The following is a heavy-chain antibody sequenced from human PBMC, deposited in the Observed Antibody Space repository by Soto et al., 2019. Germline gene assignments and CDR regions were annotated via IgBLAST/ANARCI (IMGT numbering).Heavy chain of an antibody. V-gene: IGHV3-30*18. CDR3: AKDSFAYCSGGSCLYYYGMDG. CDR2: ISYDGRSK. CDR1: GFTFTNYG. D-gene: IGHD2-15*01. Sequence: QAQLVESGGGAVQPGRSLRLSCAAPGFTFTNYGMHWVRQAPGKGLEWGAVISYDGRSKYYADSVKGRFTVSRDNSNNAVCLKMNRLCINVTDVYYCAKDSFAYCSGGSCLYYYGMDGWGQGPTVTVSS. J-gene: IGHJ6*02.